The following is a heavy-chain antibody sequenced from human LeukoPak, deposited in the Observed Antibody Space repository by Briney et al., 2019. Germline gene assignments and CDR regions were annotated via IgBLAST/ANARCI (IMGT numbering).Heavy chain of an antibody. D-gene: IGHD3-9*01. CDR2: IYYSGST. Sequence: SETLSLTCTVSGGSISSSSYYWGWIRQPPGKGLEWIGYIYYSGSTNYNPSLKSRVTISVDTSKNQFSLKLSSVTAADTAVYYCARGPTRYYRDYWGQGTLVTVSS. CDR3: ARGPTRYYRDY. CDR1: GGSISSSSYY. J-gene: IGHJ4*02. V-gene: IGHV4-61*05.